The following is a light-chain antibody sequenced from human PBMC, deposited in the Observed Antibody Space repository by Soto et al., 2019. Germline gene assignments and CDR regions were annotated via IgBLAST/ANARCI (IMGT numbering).Light chain of an antibody. CDR3: QQRSNWPLLT. CDR2: DAS. V-gene: IGKV3-11*01. CDR1: QSVSNS. J-gene: IGKJ4*01. Sequence: EIVLTQSPATLSLSPGERATLSCRASQSVSNSLAWYQQKPGQAPRLLIYDASNRATGIPARFSGSGSGTDFTLTISSLEPEDFAVYYCQQRSNWPLLTFGGGTKVEMK.